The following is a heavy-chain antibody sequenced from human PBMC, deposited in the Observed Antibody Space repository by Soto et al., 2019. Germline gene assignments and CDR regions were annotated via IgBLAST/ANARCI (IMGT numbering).Heavy chain of an antibody. CDR1: VFPFSRYA. CDR3: AKDGSLGIAAAGRDEENDY. V-gene: IGHV3-23*01. J-gene: IGHJ4*02. Sequence: AGGSLRLSCAASVFPFSRYAMSWVRQAPGKGLEWVSAISGSGGSTYYADSVKGRFTISRDNSKNTLYLQMNSLRAEDTAVYYCAKDGSLGIAAAGRDEENDYWGQGTLVTVSS. D-gene: IGHD6-13*01. CDR2: ISGSGGST.